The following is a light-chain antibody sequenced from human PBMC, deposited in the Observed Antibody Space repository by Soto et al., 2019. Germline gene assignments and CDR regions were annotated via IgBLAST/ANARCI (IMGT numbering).Light chain of an antibody. Sequence: DIQMTQSPSTLSGSVGDRVTITCRASQTISSWLAWYQQKPGKAPKLLIYKASTLKSGVPSRFSGSGSGTEFTLTISSLQPDDFATYYCQHYNNWLTFGGGTKVDIK. CDR1: QTISSW. CDR3: QHYNNWLT. CDR2: KAS. V-gene: IGKV1-5*03. J-gene: IGKJ4*01.